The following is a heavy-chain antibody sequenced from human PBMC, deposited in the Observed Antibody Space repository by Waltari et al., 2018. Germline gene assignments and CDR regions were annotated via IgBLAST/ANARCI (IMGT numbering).Heavy chain of an antibody. J-gene: IGHJ4*02. Sequence: QVQLVQSGAEVKKPGSSVKVSCKASGGTFSSYTISWVRQAPGQGLEWMGRIIPILGIANYAQKFQGRVTITADKSTSTAYMELSSLRSEDTAVYYCARDLMYSSSSGHLFWGQGTLVTVSS. D-gene: IGHD6-6*01. CDR3: ARDLMYSSSSGHLF. CDR2: IIPILGIA. CDR1: GGTFSSYT. V-gene: IGHV1-69*02.